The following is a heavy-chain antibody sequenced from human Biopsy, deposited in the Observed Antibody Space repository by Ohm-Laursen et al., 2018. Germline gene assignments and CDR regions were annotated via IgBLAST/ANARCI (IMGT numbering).Heavy chain of an antibody. CDR2: IDHTGGT. CDR1: GGPFSGYF. V-gene: IGHV4-34*01. D-gene: IGHD3-10*01. J-gene: IGHJ4*02. Sequence: PSQTLSLTCAVYGGPFSGYFWTWIRQAPGKGLEWIGEIDHTGGTNYNPSLKSRVNISQDRSKNQFSLRLDSVTAADTAVYYCARSVDITVVRGYYFDFWGQGTLVTVSS. CDR3: ARSVDITVVRGYYFDF.